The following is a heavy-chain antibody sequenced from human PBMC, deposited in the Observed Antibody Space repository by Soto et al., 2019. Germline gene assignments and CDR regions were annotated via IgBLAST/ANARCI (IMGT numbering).Heavy chain of an antibody. Sequence: TSETLSLTCTVSGGSVSSNYYYWSWIRQPPGKGLEWIGEMSHSGGTHFNPSLKSRVTISVDTSKNQFSLKMSSVTAADTALYYCARVERGTATTVVDAFDIWGPRTMVTVSS. CDR2: MSHSGGT. J-gene: IGHJ3*02. CDR3: ARVERGTATTVVDAFDI. V-gene: IGHV4-61*01. D-gene: IGHD1-1*01. CDR1: GGSVSSNYYY.